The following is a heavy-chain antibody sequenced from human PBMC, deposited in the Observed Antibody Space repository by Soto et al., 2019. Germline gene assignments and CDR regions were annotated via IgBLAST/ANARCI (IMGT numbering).Heavy chain of an antibody. D-gene: IGHD2-15*01. V-gene: IGHV4-39*01. Sequence: QLQLQESGPGLVKPSETLSLTCTVSGGSISTNSHFWSWLRQPPGQGLEWIGNVSYSGRNSYSPSLESRVTISADTSKHQFSLRLTSVTAADTAVYFCARRESYGGFDYWGQGTLVTVSS. J-gene: IGHJ4*02. CDR2: VSYSGRN. CDR3: ARRESYGGFDY. CDR1: GGSISTNSHF.